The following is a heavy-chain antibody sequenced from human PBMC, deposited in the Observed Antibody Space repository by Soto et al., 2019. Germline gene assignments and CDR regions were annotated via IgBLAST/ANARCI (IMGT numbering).Heavy chain of an antibody. CDR3: ARDYLYYYGSGSYYVSRYFDY. J-gene: IGHJ4*02. CDR2: IWYDGSNK. D-gene: IGHD3-10*01. V-gene: IGHV3-33*01. CDR1: GFTFSSYG. Sequence: PGGSLRLSCAASGFTFSSYGMHWVRQAPGKGLEWVAVIWYDGSNKYYADSVKGRFTISRDNPKNTLYLQMNSLRAEDTAVYYCARDYLYYYGSGSYYVSRYFDYWGQGTLVTVSS.